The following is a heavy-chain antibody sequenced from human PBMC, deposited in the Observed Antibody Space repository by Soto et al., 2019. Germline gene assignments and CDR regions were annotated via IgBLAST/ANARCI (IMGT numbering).Heavy chain of an antibody. CDR2: IIPIFGTA. Sequence: GASVKVSCKASGGTFSSYAISWVRQAPGQGLEWMGGIIPIFGTANYAQKFQGRVTITADESTSTAYMELSSLRSEDTAVYYCAREPPPGYYYDSSGYKTWGQGTMVTVS. CDR3: AREPPPGYYYDSSGYKT. CDR1: GGTFSSYA. V-gene: IGHV1-69*13. J-gene: IGHJ3*01. D-gene: IGHD3-22*01.